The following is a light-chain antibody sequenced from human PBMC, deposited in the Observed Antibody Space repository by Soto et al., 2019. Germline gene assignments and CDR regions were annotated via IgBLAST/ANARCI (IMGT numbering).Light chain of an antibody. CDR3: VAWDDSLNGAV. CDR2: SNS. V-gene: IGLV1-44*01. CDR1: SSNIGSNT. Sequence: QLVLTQPPSASGTPGQRVTISCSGTSSNIGSNTVNWYQQLPGTAPKLLMYSNSQRPSGVPDRFSGSKSGTSASLAISGLQSEDDADYFCVAWDDSLNGAVFGGGTQLTVL. J-gene: IGLJ7*01.